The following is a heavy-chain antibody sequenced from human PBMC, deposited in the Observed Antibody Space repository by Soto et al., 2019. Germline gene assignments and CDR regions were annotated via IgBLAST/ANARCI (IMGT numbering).Heavy chain of an antibody. Sequence: PGGSLRLSCAASGFTFSSYGMHWVRQAPGKGLEWVAVISYDGSNKYYADSVKGRFTISRDNSKNTLYLQMNSLRAEDTAVYYCAKENLYGVVTLAAFGIWGQGTMVT. CDR2: ISYDGSNK. CDR3: AKENLYGVVTLAAFGI. CDR1: GFTFSSYG. D-gene: IGHD2-15*01. V-gene: IGHV3-30*18. J-gene: IGHJ3*02.